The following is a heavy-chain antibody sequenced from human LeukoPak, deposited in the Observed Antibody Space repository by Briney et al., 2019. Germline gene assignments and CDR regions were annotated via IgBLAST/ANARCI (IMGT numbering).Heavy chain of an antibody. CDR3: ASSHGWLEPHEESDAFDI. Sequence: KPSETLSLTCTVSGDSIRSTNYYWGWIRQPPGKGLEWIGSIYYSGSTYYNPSLRSRVTISVDTSKNQFSLKLSSVTAADTAVYYCASSHGWLEPHEESDAFDIWGQGTMVTVSS. J-gene: IGHJ3*02. CDR2: IYYSGST. D-gene: IGHD1-1*01. V-gene: IGHV4-39*07. CDR1: GDSIRSTNYY.